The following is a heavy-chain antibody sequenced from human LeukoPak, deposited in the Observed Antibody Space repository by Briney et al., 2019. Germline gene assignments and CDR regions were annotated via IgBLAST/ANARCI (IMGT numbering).Heavy chain of an antibody. CDR2: ISGSGDST. Sequence: PGGSLRLSCAASGFTFRTYAMSWVRQAPGKGLEWVSAISGSGDSTYYANSVKGRFTISRDNSKNSLYLQMNSLRAEDTAVYYCAKDVGYCSTTSCYYFDYWGQGTLVTVSS. D-gene: IGHD2-2*01. CDR1: GFTFRTYA. V-gene: IGHV3-23*01. J-gene: IGHJ4*02. CDR3: AKDVGYCSTTSCYYFDY.